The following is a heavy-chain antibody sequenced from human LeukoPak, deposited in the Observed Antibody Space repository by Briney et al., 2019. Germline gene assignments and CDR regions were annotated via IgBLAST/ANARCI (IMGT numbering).Heavy chain of an antibody. J-gene: IGHJ4*02. CDR2: IYYSGST. CDR1: GGSISSHY. Sequence: SETLSLTCTVSGGSISSHYWSWIRQPPGKGLEWIGYIYYSGSTNYNPSLKSRVTISVDTSKNQFSLKLSSVTAADTAVYYCARVWHYDFWSGYYEAGTGYYFDYWGQGTLVTVSS. D-gene: IGHD3-3*01. CDR3: ARVWHYDFWSGYYEAGTGYYFDY. V-gene: IGHV4-59*11.